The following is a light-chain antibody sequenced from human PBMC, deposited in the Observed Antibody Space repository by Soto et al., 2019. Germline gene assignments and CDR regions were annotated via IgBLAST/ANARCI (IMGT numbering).Light chain of an antibody. J-gene: IGLJ2*01. V-gene: IGLV2-23*02. CDR3: CSFVRTNGLL. CDR1: ISDVGSYDL. Sequence: QSALTQPASVSGSPGQSITISCTGTISDVGSYDLVSWYQHHSGKAPKIIIYEVNKRPSGISDRFSGSKSGNTASLTISGLQAEDEADYFCCSFVRTNGLLFGGGTKLTVL. CDR2: EVN.